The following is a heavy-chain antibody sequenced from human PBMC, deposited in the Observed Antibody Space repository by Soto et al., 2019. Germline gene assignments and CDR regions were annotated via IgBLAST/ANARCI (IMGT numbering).Heavy chain of an antibody. Sequence: QVQLVQSGAEVKKPGSSVKVSCKASGGTFSSYTISWVRQAPGQGLEWMGRIIPILGIANYAQKFQGRVTITADKSTSTAYMELSSLRSEDTGVYYCARGILVPAAVPYYMDVWGKGTTVTVSS. CDR1: GGTFSSYT. V-gene: IGHV1-69*02. CDR2: IIPILGIA. D-gene: IGHD2-2*01. J-gene: IGHJ6*03. CDR3: ARGILVPAAVPYYMDV.